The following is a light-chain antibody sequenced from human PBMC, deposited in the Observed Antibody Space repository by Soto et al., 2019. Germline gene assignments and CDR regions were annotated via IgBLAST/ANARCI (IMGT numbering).Light chain of an antibody. CDR3: QQRSNWPPKIT. V-gene: IGKV3-15*01. CDR2: GAS. J-gene: IGKJ5*01. Sequence: ETVMTQSPATLSVSPGEGATLSCRASQSVTSNLAWYQQKPDQAPRLLIYGASTRATGIPARFSGSGSGTEFTLTISSLQSEDFAVYYCQQRSNWPPKITFGQGTRLEIK. CDR1: QSVTSN.